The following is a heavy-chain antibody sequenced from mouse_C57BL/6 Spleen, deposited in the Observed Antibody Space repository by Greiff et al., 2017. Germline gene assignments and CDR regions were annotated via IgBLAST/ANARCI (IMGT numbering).Heavy chain of an antibody. CDR2: IWTGGGT. Sequence: VHLVESGPGLVAPSQSLSITCTVSGFSLTSYAISWVRQPPGKGLEWLGVIWTGGGTHYNSALKSRLSISKDNSKSQVFLKMNSLQTNDTARYYCARNHGSSYGYFDVWGTGTTVTVSS. V-gene: IGHV2-9-1*01. D-gene: IGHD1-1*01. CDR1: GFSLTSYA. J-gene: IGHJ1*03. CDR3: ARNHGSSYGYFDV.